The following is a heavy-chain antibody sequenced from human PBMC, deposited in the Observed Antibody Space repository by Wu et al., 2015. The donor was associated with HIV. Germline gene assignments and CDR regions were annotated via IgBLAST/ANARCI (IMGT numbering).Heavy chain of an antibody. Sequence: QVQLVQSGAEVKKPGSSVKVSCKASGGTFSSYAISWVRQAPGQGLEWMGGIIPIFGTANYAQKFQGRVTITTDESTSTAYMELSSLRSEDTAVYYCASRPYYYDSSGYPLDYVGPGNXGPPSPQ. J-gene: IGHJ4*02. CDR2: IIPIFGTA. CDR1: GGTFSSYA. CDR3: ASRPYYYDSSGYPLDY. V-gene: IGHV1-69*05. D-gene: IGHD3-22*01.